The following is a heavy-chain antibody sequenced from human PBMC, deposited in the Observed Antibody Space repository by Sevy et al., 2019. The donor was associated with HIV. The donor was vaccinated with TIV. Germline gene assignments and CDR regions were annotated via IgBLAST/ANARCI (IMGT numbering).Heavy chain of an antibody. V-gene: IGHV3-23*01. CDR1: GFSFNSYA. Sequence: GGSLRLSCTPSGFSFNSYALTWVRQAPGRGLEWVSSITGTGGDAYYADSVRGRFTISRDNFKNILYLQMDSLRVEDTAVYYCAKVRDSGRYDFDYWDQGTLVTVSS. J-gene: IGHJ4*02. CDR3: AKVRDSGRYDFDY. D-gene: IGHD3-10*01. CDR2: ITGTGGDA.